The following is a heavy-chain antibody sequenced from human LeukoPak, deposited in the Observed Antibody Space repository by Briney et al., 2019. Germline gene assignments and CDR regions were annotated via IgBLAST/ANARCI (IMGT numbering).Heavy chain of an antibody. CDR3: ARDLTYIYGDYDLPPLDY. V-gene: IGHV1-18*01. CDR2: ISAYNGNT. D-gene: IGHD4-17*01. CDR1: GYTFTSYG. Sequence: ASVKVSCKASGYTFTSYGISWVRQAPGQGLEWMGWISAYNGNTNYAQKLQGRATMTTDTSTSTAYMELRSLRSDDTAVYYCARDLTYIYGDYDLPPLDYWGQGTLVTVSS. J-gene: IGHJ4*02.